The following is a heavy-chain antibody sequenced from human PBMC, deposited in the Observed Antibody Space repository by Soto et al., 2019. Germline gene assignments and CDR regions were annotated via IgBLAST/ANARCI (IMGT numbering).Heavy chain of an antibody. J-gene: IGHJ4*02. CDR1: GFMFSAYL. CDR2: IHGDGGKI. D-gene: IGHD5-18*01. V-gene: IGHV3-7*01. CDR3: ARDFYGGYTYGPGDY. Sequence: LRLSCAASGFMFSAYLMSWVRQAPVKGLEWVANIHGDGGKIYYVDSVKGRFTISRDNAKRSLYLQMNSLRAEDTAVYYCARDFYGGYTYGPGDYWGQGALVTVSS.